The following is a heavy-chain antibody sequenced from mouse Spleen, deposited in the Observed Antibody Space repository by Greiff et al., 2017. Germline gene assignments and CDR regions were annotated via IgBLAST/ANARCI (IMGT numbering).Heavy chain of an antibody. CDR2: IYPRSGNT. J-gene: IGHJ2*01. D-gene: IGHD2-3*01. Sequence: QVQLKESGAELARPGASVKLSCKASGYTFTSYGISWVKQRTGQGLEWIGEIYPRSGNTYYNEKFKGKATLTADKSSSTAYMELRSLTSEDSAVYFCARERGGYYYFDYWGQGTTLTVSS. V-gene: IGHV1-81*01. CDR3: ARERGGYYYFDY. CDR1: GYTFTSYG.